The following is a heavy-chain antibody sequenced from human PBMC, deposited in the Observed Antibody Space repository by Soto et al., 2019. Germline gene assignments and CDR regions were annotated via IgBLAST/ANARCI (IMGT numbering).Heavy chain of an antibody. V-gene: IGHV1-18*01. CDR1: GYTFTSYG. D-gene: IGHD6-13*01. J-gene: IGHJ5*02. CDR2: ISAYNGNT. CDR3: ARDLDSSSWYGGWFDP. Sequence: GASVKVSCKASGYTFTSYGISWVRQAPGQGLEWMGWISAYNGNTNYAQKLQGRVTMTTDTSTSTAYMELRSLRSDDTAVYYCARDLDSSSWYGGWFDPWGQGTLVTVS.